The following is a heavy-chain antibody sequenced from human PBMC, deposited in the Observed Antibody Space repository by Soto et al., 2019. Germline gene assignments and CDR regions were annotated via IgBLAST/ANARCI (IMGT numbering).Heavy chain of an antibody. J-gene: IGHJ4*02. Sequence: EVQLVESGGGLVQPGGSLRLSCVASGFSFSSYWMAWVRQVPGKGLEWVAKIKEDGREEYYVDSAKGRFTISRDNANNLLYLQMNSLRVEDTALFYCARDDGLRTVDYWGEGTLVTVPS. CDR1: GFSFSSYW. CDR2: IKEDGREE. V-gene: IGHV3-7*01. CDR3: ARDDGLRTVDY.